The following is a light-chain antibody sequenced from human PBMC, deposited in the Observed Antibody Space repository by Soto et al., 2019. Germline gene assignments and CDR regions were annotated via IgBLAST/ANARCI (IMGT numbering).Light chain of an antibody. J-gene: IGKJ1*01. V-gene: IGKV3-11*01. CDR1: KSVSSY. CDR3: QQRSNWLRT. CDR2: DAS. Sequence: EIVLTQSPATLSSSPGERATLSCRASKSVSSYLAWFEQKPGQAPRLLIYDASDMATGIPARFSGSGSGTDFTLTISSLEPEDFAVYYCQQRSNWLRTFGQGTKVEIK.